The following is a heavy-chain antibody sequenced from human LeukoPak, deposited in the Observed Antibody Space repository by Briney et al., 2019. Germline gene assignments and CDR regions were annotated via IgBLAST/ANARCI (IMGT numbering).Heavy chain of an antibody. CDR1: GFTFSSYS. Sequence: GGSLRLSCAATGFTFSSYSMSWVRQAPGKGLVWVSRINSDGSRTYYADSVKGRFTISRDNADNTLYLQMNSLRADDTAVYYCARDFTAPAPWGQGTLVTVSS. CDR2: INSDGSRT. D-gene: IGHD5-18*01. V-gene: IGHV3-74*01. CDR3: ARDFTAPAP. J-gene: IGHJ5*02.